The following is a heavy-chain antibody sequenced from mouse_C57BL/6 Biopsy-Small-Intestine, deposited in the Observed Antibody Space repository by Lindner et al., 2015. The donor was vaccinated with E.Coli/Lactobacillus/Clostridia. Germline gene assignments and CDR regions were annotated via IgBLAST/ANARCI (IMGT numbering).Heavy chain of an antibody. CDR1: GYTISSYY. CDR3: ARGLGSGSYYGY. CDR2: INPTGDST. Sequence: SVKVSCKASGYTISSYYMHWVRQAPGQGLEWVGIINPTGDSTSYAQKFQGRVTMTRDTSTSTVYMELSSLRFEDTAVYYCARGLGSGSYYGYWGQGTLVTATS. J-gene: IGHJ4*01. V-gene: IGHV1-59*01. D-gene: IGHD1-1*02.